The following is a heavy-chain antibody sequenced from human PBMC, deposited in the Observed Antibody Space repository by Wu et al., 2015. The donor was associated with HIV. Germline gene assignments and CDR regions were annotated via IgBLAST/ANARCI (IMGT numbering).Heavy chain of an antibody. CDR1: GYTFIGYY. CDR3: ARATSYYGSSGFDY. D-gene: IGHD3-22*01. J-gene: IGHJ4*02. V-gene: IGHV1-2*02. CDR2: INPNSGGT. Sequence: QVKLVQSGAEVKKPGASVKVSCKASGYTFIGYYLHWVRQAPGQGLEWMGWINPNSGGTNYAQKFQGRVTMTRDTSISTAYMELSRLRSDDTAVYYCARATSYYGSSGFDYWGRGTLVTVSS.